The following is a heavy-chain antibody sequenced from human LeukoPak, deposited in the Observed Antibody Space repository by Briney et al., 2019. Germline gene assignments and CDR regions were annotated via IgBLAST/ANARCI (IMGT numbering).Heavy chain of an antibody. Sequence: GGSLRLSCAASGFTFSSYAMHWVRQAPGKGLEWVAVISYDGSNKYYADSVKGRFTISRDISKNTLYLQMNSLRAEDTAVYYCARTLEDGGNAFGYWGQGTLVTVSS. D-gene: IGHD4-23*01. V-gene: IGHV3-30-3*01. J-gene: IGHJ4*02. CDR3: ARTLEDGGNAFGY. CDR1: GFTFSSYA. CDR2: ISYDGSNK.